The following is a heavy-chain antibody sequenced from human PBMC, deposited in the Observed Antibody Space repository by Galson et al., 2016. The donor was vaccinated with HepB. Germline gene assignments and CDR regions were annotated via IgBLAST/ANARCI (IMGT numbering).Heavy chain of an antibody. CDR1: GGSISGDDYY. CDR3: ARDSGDLDAFDI. CDR2: VHFSGSP. Sequence: TLSLTCTVSGGSISGDDYYWSWIRQHPGKGLEWIGYVHFSGSPYYNPSLKSRVTISVDTSKNHFSLRLSSVTAADTAVYFCARDSGDLDAFDIWGQGTMVTVSS. V-gene: IGHV4-31*03. J-gene: IGHJ3*02. D-gene: IGHD1-26*01.